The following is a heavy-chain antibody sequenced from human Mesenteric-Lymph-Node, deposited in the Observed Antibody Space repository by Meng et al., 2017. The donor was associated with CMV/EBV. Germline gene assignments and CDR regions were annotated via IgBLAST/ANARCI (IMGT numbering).Heavy chain of an antibody. CDR2: IGTAGDT. D-gene: IGHD2-15*01. CDR3: ARGGYCSGTNCYYYGMDV. J-gene: IGHJ6*02. V-gene: IGHV3-13*01. Sequence: GGSLRLSCVASGFTFGSYDMHWVRQPTGKGLEWVSGIGTAGDTYYPGSVKGRFTISRENAKNSLYLQMNSLRAGDTAVYYCARGGYCSGTNCYYYGMDVWGQGTTVTVSS. CDR1: GFTFGSYD.